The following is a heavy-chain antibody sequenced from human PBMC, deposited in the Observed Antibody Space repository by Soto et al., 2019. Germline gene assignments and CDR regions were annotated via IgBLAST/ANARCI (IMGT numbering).Heavy chain of an antibody. CDR3: ARRYGSAFDI. CDR2: IYYSGST. J-gene: IGHJ3*02. D-gene: IGHD3-10*01. Sequence: SDTLSLTCTLSGASISSSYWSWIRQTPGKGLEWIGYIYYSGSTNYNPSLKSRVTISVDTSKNQFSLKLSSVTAADTAVYYCARRYGSAFDIWGQGTMVT. CDR1: GASISSSY. V-gene: IGHV4-59*08.